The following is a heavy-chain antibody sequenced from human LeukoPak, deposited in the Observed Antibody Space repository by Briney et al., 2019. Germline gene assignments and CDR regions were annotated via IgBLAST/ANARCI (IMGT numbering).Heavy chain of an antibody. CDR2: INHSGST. D-gene: IGHD3-10*01. V-gene: IGHV4-34*01. Sequence: PSETLSLTCAVYGGSFSGYYWSWIRQPPGKGLEWIGEINHSGSTNYNPSLKSRVTISVDTSKSQFSLKLSSVTVADTAVYYCARVGRLLWFRERTNLFDPWGQGTLVTVSS. CDR1: GGSFSGYY. J-gene: IGHJ5*02. CDR3: ARVGRLLWFRERTNLFDP.